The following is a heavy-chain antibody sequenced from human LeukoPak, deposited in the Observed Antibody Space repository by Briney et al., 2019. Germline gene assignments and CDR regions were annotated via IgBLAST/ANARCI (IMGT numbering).Heavy chain of an antibody. CDR3: ARGFELDY. CDR1: GFTFSSFW. Sequence: PGGSLRLSCAASGFTFSSFWMSWVRQAPGKGLEWVANIKQEGSEKYYVGSVKGRFTISRDDARNSLYLQMNSLRAEGTAVYFCARGFELDYWGQGTLVTVSS. J-gene: IGHJ4*02. V-gene: IGHV3-7*01. CDR2: IKQEGSEK.